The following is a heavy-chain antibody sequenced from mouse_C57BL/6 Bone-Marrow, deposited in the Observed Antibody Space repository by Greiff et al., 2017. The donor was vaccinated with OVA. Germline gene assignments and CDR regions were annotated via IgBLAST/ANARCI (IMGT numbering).Heavy chain of an antibody. CDR2: IRSKSNNYAT. CDR1: GFSFNTYA. D-gene: IGHD2-1*01. CDR3: VRQNYGNYLYYYAMDY. V-gene: IGHV10-1*01. Sequence: EVQVVESGGGLVQPKGSLKLSCAASGFSFNTYAMNWVRQAPGKGLEWVARIRSKSNNYATYYADSVKDRFTISRDDSESMLYLQMNNLKTEDTAMYYCVRQNYGNYLYYYAMDYWGQGTSVTVSS. J-gene: IGHJ4*01.